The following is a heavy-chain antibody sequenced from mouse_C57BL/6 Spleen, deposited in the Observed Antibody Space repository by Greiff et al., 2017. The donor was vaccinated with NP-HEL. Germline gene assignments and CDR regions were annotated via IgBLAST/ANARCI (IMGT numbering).Heavy chain of an antibody. J-gene: IGHJ2*01. CDR2: INPGSGGT. V-gene: IGHV1-54*01. CDR3: ARRGGVYFDY. CDR1: GYAFTNYL. Sequence: QVQLKQSGAELVRPGTSVKVSCKASGYAFTNYLIEWVKQRPGQGLEWIGVINPGSGGTNYNEKFKGKATLTADKSSSTAYMQLSSLTSEDSAVYFCARRGGVYFDYWGQGTTLTVSS.